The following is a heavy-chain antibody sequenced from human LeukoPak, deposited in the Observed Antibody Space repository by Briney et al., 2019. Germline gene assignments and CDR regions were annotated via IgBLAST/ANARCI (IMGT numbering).Heavy chain of an antibody. J-gene: IGHJ4*02. Sequence: PSETLSLTCSVSGGSIGSFSYFWGWVRQPPGKGLEWIGTIYHSGSTYYNPSLKSRVTISVDPSKTQFSLRVTSVTAADTAVYFCASRSPGISVAGPLDYWGQGILVTVSS. V-gene: IGHV4-39*07. CDR3: ASRSPGISVAGPLDY. D-gene: IGHD6-19*01. CDR2: IYHSGST. CDR1: GGSIGSFSYF.